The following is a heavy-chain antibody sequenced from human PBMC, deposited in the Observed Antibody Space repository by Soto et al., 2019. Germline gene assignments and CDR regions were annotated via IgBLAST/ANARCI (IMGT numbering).Heavy chain of an antibody. CDR3: AKDTDTESGSYYFDY. CDR2: ISYDGSNK. CDR1: GFTFSSYG. D-gene: IGHD1-26*01. J-gene: IGHJ4*02. Sequence: GGSLRLSCAASGFTFSSYGMHWVRQAPGKGLEWVAVISYDGSNKYYADSVKGRFTISRDNSKNTLYLQMNSLRAENTAVYYCAKDTDTESGSYYFDYWGQGTLVTVSS. V-gene: IGHV3-30*18.